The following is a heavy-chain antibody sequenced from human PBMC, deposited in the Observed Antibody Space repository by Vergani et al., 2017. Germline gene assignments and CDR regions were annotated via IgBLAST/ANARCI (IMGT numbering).Heavy chain of an antibody. CDR2: IWYDGSNK. V-gene: IGHV3-33*06. D-gene: IGHD6-19*01. Sequence: QVQLVESGGGVVQPGRSLRLSCAASGFTFSSYGMHWVRQAPGKGLEWVAVIWYDGSNKYYADSVKGRFTISRDNSKNTLYLQMNSLRAEDTAVYYCAKATIAVAGTGIDCWGQGTLVTVSS. CDR1: GFTFSSYG. CDR3: AKATIAVAGTGIDC. J-gene: IGHJ4*02.